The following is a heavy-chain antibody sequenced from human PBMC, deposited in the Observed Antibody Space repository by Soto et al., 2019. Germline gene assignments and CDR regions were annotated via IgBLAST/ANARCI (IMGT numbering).Heavy chain of an antibody. V-gene: IGHV1-3*01. CDR2: INAGNGNT. D-gene: IGHD3-3*01. CDR1: GYTFTSYA. CDR3: ARDPPWYYDFWSGSGNDY. Sequence: ASVKVSCKASGYTFTSYAMHWVRQAPGQRLEWMGWINAGNGNTKYSQKFQGRVTITRDTSASTAYMELSSLRSEDTAVYYCARDPPWYYDFWSGSGNDYWGQGTLVTVSS. J-gene: IGHJ4*02.